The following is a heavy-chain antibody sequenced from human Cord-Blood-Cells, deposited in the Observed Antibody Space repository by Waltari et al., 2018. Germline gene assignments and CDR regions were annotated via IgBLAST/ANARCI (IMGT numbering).Heavy chain of an antibody. J-gene: IGHJ5*02. Sequence: QLQLQESGPGLVKPSETLSLTCTVSGGSISSSSYYWGWIRQPPGKGLEWIGSIYYSGSPYYNPSLKSRVTISVDTSKNQFSLKLSSVTAADTAVYYCARAEIVVVPAAMGYTFDPWGQGTLVTVSS. V-gene: IGHV4-39*01. CDR3: ARAEIVVVPAAMGYTFDP. D-gene: IGHD2-2*01. CDR1: GGSISSSSYY. CDR2: IYYSGSP.